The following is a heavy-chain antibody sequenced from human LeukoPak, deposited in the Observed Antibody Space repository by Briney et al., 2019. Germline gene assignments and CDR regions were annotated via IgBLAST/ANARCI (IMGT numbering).Heavy chain of an antibody. J-gene: IGHJ6*03. CDR2: INHSGST. V-gene: IGHV4-34*01. Sequence: SETLSLTCAVYGGSFSGYYWSWIRQPPGKGLEWIGEINHSGSTNYNPSLKSRVTISVDTSKNQFSLKPSSVTAADTAVYYCARGHYYYYYYMDVWGKGTTVTVSS. CDR3: ARGHYYYYYYMDV. CDR1: GGSFSGYY.